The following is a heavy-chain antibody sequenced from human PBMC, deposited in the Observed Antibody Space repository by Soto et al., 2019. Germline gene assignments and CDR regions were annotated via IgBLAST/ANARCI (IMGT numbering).Heavy chain of an antibody. CDR3: ARPEYSSSSFGMDV. V-gene: IGHV3-33*01. CDR1: GFTFSSYG. Sequence: GGSLRLSCAASGFTFSSYGMHWVRQAPGKGLEWVAVIWYDGGNKYYADSVKGRFTISRDNSKNTLYLQMNSLRDEDTAVYYCARPEYSSSSFGMDVWGQGTTVTVSS. J-gene: IGHJ6*02. CDR2: IWYDGGNK. D-gene: IGHD6-6*01.